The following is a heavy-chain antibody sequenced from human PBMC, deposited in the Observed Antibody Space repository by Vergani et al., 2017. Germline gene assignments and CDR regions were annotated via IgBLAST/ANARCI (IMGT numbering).Heavy chain of an antibody. V-gene: IGHV4-38-2*01. J-gene: IGHJ6*02. CDR3: ARSMFLLYPQYGMYG. CDR2: IHHSGGL. D-gene: IGHD2/OR15-2a*01. CDR1: GFSISSRDY. Sequence: QVQLQESGQGLVQASETLSLTCDVSGFSISSRDYWGWIRPPPGKGLEWSGSIHHSGGLYSNLSLKSRVPISLETSKNQVSLNLSSVTAADTAVYYCARSMFLLYPQYGMYGWGQGTTVTVSS.